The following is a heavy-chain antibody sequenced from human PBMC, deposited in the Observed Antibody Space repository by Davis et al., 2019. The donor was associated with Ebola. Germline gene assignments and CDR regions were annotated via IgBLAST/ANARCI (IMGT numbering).Heavy chain of an antibody. V-gene: IGHV1-46*01. CDR2: INPSGGST. CDR3: ARLAAAGNWFDP. D-gene: IGHD6-13*01. Sequence: ASVKVSCKASGYTFTSYYMHWVRQAPGQGLEWMGIINPSGGSTNYAQKLQGRVTMTTDTSTSTAYMELRSLRSDDTAVYYCARLAAAGNWFDPWGQGTLVTVSS. J-gene: IGHJ5*02. CDR1: GYTFTSYY.